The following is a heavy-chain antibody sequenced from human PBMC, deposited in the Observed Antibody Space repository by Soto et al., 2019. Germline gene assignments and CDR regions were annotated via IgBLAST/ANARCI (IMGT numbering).Heavy chain of an antibody. D-gene: IGHD1-1*01. CDR3: ARDFTNEAWFDP. CDR1: GGTFSSYA. V-gene: IGHV1-69*13. J-gene: IGHJ5*02. Sequence: ASVKVSCKASGGTFSSYAISWVRQAPGQGLEWMGGIIPIFGTANYAQKFQGRVTITADESTSTAYMELSSLRSEDTAVYYCARDFTNEAWFDPWGQGTLVTVSS. CDR2: IIPIFGTA.